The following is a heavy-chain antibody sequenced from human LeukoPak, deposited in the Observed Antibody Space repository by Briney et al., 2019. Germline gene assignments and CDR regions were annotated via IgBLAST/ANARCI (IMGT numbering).Heavy chain of an antibody. CDR2: ISNSGEST. D-gene: IGHD3-10*01. V-gene: IGHV3-23*01. CDR1: GFTFDDYA. CDR3: AKGAMVRGVLDY. J-gene: IGHJ4*02. Sequence: PGGSLRLSCAASGFTFDDYAMHWVRQAPGKGLEWVSTISNSGESTYYADSVKGRFTISRDNSKNTLFLQMNSLRAEDTAVYYCAKGAMVRGVLDYWGQGTLVIVSS.